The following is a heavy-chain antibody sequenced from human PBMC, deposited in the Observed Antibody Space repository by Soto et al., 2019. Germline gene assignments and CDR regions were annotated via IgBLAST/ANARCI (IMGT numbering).Heavy chain of an antibody. CDR2: VSAYNRNT. CDR3: ARERQYGPLLY. Sequence: QVQLVQSGAEVKKPRASIKVSCQASGYTFTNYGITWLRQAPGQGLEWMGWVSAYNRNTVYAQKFEDRVTMTIDTSTRTAYMELKNLKADDTAIYFCARERQYGPLLYWGQGTPITVSS. J-gene: IGHJ4*02. CDR1: GYTFTNYG. V-gene: IGHV1-18*04. D-gene: IGHD2-8*01.